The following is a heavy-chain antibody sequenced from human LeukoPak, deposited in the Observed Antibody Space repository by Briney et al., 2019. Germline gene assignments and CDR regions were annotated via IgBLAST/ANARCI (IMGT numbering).Heavy chain of an antibody. D-gene: IGHD5-18*01. CDR2: ISSSGSTI. V-gene: IGHV3-11*04. J-gene: IGHJ6*03. CDR1: GFTFSDYY. Sequence: GGSLRLSCAASGFTFSDYYMSWIRQAPGKGLAGVSYISSSGSTIYYADSVKGRFTISRDNAKNSLYLQMNSLRAEDTAVYCCASLGYGMDYYYYMDVWGKGTTVTVSS. CDR3: ASLGYGMDYYYYMDV.